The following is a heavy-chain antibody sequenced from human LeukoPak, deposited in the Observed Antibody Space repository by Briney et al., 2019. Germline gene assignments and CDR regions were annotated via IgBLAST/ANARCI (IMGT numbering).Heavy chain of an antibody. Sequence: SETLSLTCAVSGYSISSGYYWGWIRQPPGKGLEWIGSIYHSGSTYYNPSLKSRVTISVDTPKNLFSLKLSSVTAADTAVYYCARGVTMVRGAAYFDYWGQGTLVTASS. J-gene: IGHJ4*02. CDR3: ARGVTMVRGAAYFDY. D-gene: IGHD3-10*01. CDR2: IYHSGST. CDR1: GYSISSGYY. V-gene: IGHV4-38-2*01.